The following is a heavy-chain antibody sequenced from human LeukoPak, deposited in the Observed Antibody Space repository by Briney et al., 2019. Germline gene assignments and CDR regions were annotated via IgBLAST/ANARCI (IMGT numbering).Heavy chain of an antibody. Sequence: GGSLRLSCTASGFTIGDYAMSWFRQAPGKGLEWVGFIRSKAYGGTTEYAASVKGRFTISRDDSKSIAYLQMNSLKTEDTAVYYCTRTRFDTPRDFDYWGQGTLVTVSS. CDR2: IRSKAYGGTT. D-gene: IGHD5-18*01. J-gene: IGHJ4*02. CDR3: TRTRFDTPRDFDY. CDR1: GFTIGDYA. V-gene: IGHV3-49*03.